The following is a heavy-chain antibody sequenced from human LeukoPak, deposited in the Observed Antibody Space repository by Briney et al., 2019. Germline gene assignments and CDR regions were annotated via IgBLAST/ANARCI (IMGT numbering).Heavy chain of an antibody. CDR2: IRYDGSDK. J-gene: IGHJ4*02. Sequence: GGSLRLSCAASGFTFSSYGMHWVRQAPGKGLEWVAFIRYDGSDKYYADSVKGRFTISRDISKNTLYLQMNSLRAEDTAVYYCAKMSYDFWSGFGYWGQGTLVTVSS. CDR1: GFTFSSYG. V-gene: IGHV3-30*02. D-gene: IGHD3-3*01. CDR3: AKMSYDFWSGFGY.